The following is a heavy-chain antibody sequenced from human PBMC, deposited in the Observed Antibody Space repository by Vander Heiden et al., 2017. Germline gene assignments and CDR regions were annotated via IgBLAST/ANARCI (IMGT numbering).Heavy chain of an antibody. CDR1: GFPFSSYA. V-gene: IGHV3-23*01. Sequence: EVQVLESGGGLVQPGGSLRLSCAAYGFPFSSYAMNWVRQAPGKGLEWVSAISGSGGSAFYADSVKGRFTISRDNSKNTLYLQMNSLRAEDTAVYYCAKCSRGYWYFDLWGRGTLVTVSS. J-gene: IGHJ2*01. CDR3: AKCSRGYWYFDL. CDR2: ISGSGGSA.